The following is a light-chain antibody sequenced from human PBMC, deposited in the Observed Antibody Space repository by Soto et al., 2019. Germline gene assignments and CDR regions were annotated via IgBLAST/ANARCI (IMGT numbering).Light chain of an antibody. CDR2: QDD. CDR1: KLGDRY. V-gene: IGLV3-1*01. J-gene: IGLJ2*01. Sequence: SYELTQPPSVSVSPGQTASITCSGHKLGDRYASWYQQRPGQPPVPVMFQDDRRPSGIPDRFSGSNSGNTATLTISGTDTVDEADYYCQAWDKSSVIFGGGTKLTVL. CDR3: QAWDKSSVI.